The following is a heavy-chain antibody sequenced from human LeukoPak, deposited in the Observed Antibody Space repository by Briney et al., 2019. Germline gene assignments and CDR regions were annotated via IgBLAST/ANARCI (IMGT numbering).Heavy chain of an antibody. Sequence: RGSLRLSCAASGFSSSSYAMSWVRQAPGKGLEWVSGVSASGGSADYADSVKGRFTISRDNSKNTLYLQMNSLRAEDTAVYYCAKPRVGCSGASCHAFVFHFDYWGQGTLVTVSS. CDR3: AKPRVGCSGASCHAFVFHFDY. CDR2: VSASGGSA. V-gene: IGHV3-23*01. D-gene: IGHD2-2*01. CDR1: GFSSSSYA. J-gene: IGHJ4*02.